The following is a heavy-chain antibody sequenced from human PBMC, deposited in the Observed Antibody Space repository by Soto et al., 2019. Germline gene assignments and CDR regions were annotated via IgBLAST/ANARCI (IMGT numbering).Heavy chain of an antibody. Sequence: SETLSLTCTVSGGSVSSGSYYWSWIRQPPGKGLEWIGYIYYSGSTNYNPSLKSRVTISVDTSKNQFSLKLSSVTAADTAVYYCARRDGYNWKYFDYWGQGTLVTVSS. CDR1: GGSVSSGSYY. V-gene: IGHV4-61*01. CDR2: IYYSGST. CDR3: ARRDGYNWKYFDY. J-gene: IGHJ4*02. D-gene: IGHD1-1*01.